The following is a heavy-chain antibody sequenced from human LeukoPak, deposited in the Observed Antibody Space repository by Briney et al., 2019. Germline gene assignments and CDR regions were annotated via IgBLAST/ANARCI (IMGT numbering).Heavy chain of an antibody. CDR2: INNDGSST. Sequence: PGGSLRLSCAASGFTFSRYWMHWVRQAPGKGLVWVSRINNDGSSTTYADSVKGRFTISRDNAKSTLYLQMNSLRAEDTAVYYCAKEARSGSGSYYNPWGQGTLVTVSS. J-gene: IGHJ5*02. D-gene: IGHD3-10*01. V-gene: IGHV3-74*01. CDR1: GFTFSRYW. CDR3: AKEARSGSGSYYNP.